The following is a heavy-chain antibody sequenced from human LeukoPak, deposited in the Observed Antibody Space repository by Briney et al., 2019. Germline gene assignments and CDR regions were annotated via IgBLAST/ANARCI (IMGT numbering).Heavy chain of an antibody. D-gene: IGHD6-19*01. CDR1: GFTFSSYW. CDR2: IESDGSTT. CDR3: ARGYGSSGNEKIFDY. Sequence: GGSLRLSCAASGFTFSSYWMHWVRHAPGKGLVWVSRIESDGSTTSYADSVKGRFTISRDNAKNTLYLQMNSLRAEDTAVYYCARGYGSSGNEKIFDYWGQGTLVTVSS. V-gene: IGHV3-74*01. J-gene: IGHJ4*02.